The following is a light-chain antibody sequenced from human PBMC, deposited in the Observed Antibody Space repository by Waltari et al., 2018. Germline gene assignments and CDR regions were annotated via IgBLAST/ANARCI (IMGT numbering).Light chain of an antibody. CDR2: GAS. V-gene: IGKV3-15*01. Sequence: EVVMTQSPDTLSVSPGERATVSCRASQGVSPNLAWYQQRPGKAPRLLIFGASTRATGVPARFTGSGSGTEFTLAVSALQSEDFAVYYCLQYNNWPQTFGQGTKLEI. CDR3: LQYNNWPQT. J-gene: IGKJ2*01. CDR1: QGVSPN.